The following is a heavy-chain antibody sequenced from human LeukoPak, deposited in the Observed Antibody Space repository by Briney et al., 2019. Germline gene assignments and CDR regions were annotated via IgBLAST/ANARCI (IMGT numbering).Heavy chain of an antibody. CDR1: GYSISNGYY. Sequence: SETLSLTCTVSGYSISNGYYWGWIRQPPVKGLEWIGSIYHSGSTYYNTSLKSRVTISMDMSNNQLSLTVSSVTAADTALYYCARRSLRYFDWSPYYFDYWGQGTLVTVSS. J-gene: IGHJ4*02. D-gene: IGHD3-9*01. CDR2: IYHSGST. CDR3: ARRSLRYFDWSPYYFDY. V-gene: IGHV4-38-2*02.